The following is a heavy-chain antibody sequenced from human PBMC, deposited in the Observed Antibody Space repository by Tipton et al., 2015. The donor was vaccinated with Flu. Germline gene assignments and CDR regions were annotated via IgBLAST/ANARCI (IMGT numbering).Heavy chain of an antibody. Sequence: TLSLTCTVSGGSMSGYSWSWIRQPPGKGLELIGIMYYSGSTSYNPSLKSRVAISVDTSTNQFSLKLRSVTAADTAVYYCARLSFYDVDLRNFYFDYWGQGTLVTVSS. D-gene: IGHD3-10*02. CDR2: MYYSGST. CDR3: ARLSFYDVDLRNFYFDY. CDR1: GGSMSGYS. J-gene: IGHJ4*02. V-gene: IGHV4-59*05.